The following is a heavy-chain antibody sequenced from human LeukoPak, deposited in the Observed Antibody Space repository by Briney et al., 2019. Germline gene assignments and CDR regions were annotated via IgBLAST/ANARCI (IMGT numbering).Heavy chain of an antibody. CDR2: ISGSGGST. CDR1: GFTFSSYG. D-gene: IGHD5-18*01. V-gene: IGHV3-23*01. J-gene: IGHJ4*02. Sequence: PGGSLRLSCAASGFTFSSYGMSWVRQAPGKGLEWVSVISGSGGSTYYADSVKGRFTISRDTSKNTLYLQMNSLRAEDTAVYYCAKGTAMATRAYFDYWGQGTLVTVSS. CDR3: AKGTAMATRAYFDY.